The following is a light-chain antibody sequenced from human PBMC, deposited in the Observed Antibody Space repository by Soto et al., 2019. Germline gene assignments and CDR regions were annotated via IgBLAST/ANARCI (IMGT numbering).Light chain of an antibody. V-gene: IGLV2-14*01. CDR3: SSYTDISTVI. J-gene: IGLJ2*01. CDR2: EVT. CDR1: SSDVGGYNY. Sequence: QSALTQPASVSGSPGQSITISCTGASSDVGGYNYVSWYQQHPGRAPELLIYEVTNRPSGVSNRFSASKSGNTASLTISGLQAEDEADYYCSSYTDISTVIFGGGTKLTVL.